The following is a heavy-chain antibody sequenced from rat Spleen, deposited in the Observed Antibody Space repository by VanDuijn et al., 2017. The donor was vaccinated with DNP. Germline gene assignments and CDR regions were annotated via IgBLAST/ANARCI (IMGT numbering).Heavy chain of an antibody. Sequence: EVQLVESGGDLVQPGRSLKLFCAASGFSFSDYYMAWIRQAPTKGLEWVAYIRYDGGTTKYEDSVKGRFTISRDNAKNTLYLQMNSLRSEDIATYYCARWNSGHFDYWGQGVMVPVSS. CDR2: IRYDGGTT. V-gene: IGHV5-22*01. CDR3: ARWNSGHFDY. D-gene: IGHD4-3*01. CDR1: GFSFSDYY. J-gene: IGHJ2*01.